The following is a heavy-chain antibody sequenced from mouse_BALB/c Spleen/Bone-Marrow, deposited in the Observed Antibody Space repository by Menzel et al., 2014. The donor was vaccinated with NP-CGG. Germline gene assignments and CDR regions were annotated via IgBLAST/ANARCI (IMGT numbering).Heavy chain of an antibody. D-gene: IGHD1-1*01. CDR3: ARNRYGRAFDY. CDR2: IWSGGST. V-gene: IGHV2-2*02. Sequence: VKLMESGPGLVQPSQSLSITCTVSGFSLTSYGVHRVRQSPGKGLEWLVVIWSGGSTDYNAAFISRLSISKDNSNSQVFFKMNSLQANDTAIYYCARNRYGRAFDYWGQGTTLTVSS. J-gene: IGHJ2*01. CDR1: GFSLTSYG.